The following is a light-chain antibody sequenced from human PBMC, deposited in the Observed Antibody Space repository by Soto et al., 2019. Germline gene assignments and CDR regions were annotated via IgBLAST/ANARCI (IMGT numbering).Light chain of an antibody. CDR3: QQYKSFSLT. J-gene: IGKJ4*01. Sequence: DIQMTQSPSTLSASVGDRVTITCRASQSINNWLAWYQQKPGKAPKLLIYKTSDLESGVPSRFSGSGSGTEFSLTISSLQPDDFATYYCQQYKSFSLTFGGVTRVEVQ. CDR1: QSINNW. CDR2: KTS. V-gene: IGKV1-5*03.